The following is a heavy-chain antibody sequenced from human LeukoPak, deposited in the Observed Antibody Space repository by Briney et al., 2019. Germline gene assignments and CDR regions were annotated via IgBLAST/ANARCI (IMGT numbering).Heavy chain of an antibody. J-gene: IGHJ5*02. CDR2: ISTSGLTI. Sequence: PGGSLRLSCAASGFTFSTYDMNWVRQAPGKGLEWVSYISTSGLTIYYADSAKGRFTVSRDNAKNSLYLQMNNLRAEDTAVYYSARGLVGSPWGQGTLVTVSS. D-gene: IGHD3-9*01. CDR1: GFTFSTYD. V-gene: IGHV3-48*03. CDR3: ARGLVGSP.